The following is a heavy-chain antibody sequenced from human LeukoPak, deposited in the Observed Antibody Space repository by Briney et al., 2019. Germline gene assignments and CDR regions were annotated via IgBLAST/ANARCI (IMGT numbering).Heavy chain of an antibody. D-gene: IGHD2-2*01. CDR3: ARVQGYCSSTSCWTYAFDI. V-gene: IGHV4-59*08. J-gene: IGHJ3*02. CDR1: GGSISSYY. Sequence: SETLSLTCTVSGGSISSYYWSWIRQPPGKGLELIGYIYYSGSTNYNPSLKSRVTISVDTSKNQFFLKLSSVTAADTAVYYCARVQGYCSSTSCWTYAFDIWGQGTMVTVSS. CDR2: IYYSGST.